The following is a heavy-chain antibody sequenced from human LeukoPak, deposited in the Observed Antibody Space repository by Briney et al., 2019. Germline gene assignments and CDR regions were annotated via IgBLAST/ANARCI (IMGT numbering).Heavy chain of an antibody. CDR1: GFTFSGSA. V-gene: IGHV1-24*01. D-gene: IGHD1-14*01. Sequence: GGSLRLSCAASGFTFSGSAMHWVRQAPGKGLEWMGGFDPEDGETIYAQKFQGRVTMTEDTSTDTAYMELSSLRSEDTAVYYCATDRKVPGYYYYYYGMDVWGQGTTVTVSS. J-gene: IGHJ6*02. CDR3: ATDRKVPGYYYYYYGMDV. CDR2: FDPEDGET.